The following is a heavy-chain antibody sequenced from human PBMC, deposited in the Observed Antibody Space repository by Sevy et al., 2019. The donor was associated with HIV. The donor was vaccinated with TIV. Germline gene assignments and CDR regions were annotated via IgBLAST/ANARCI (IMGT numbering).Heavy chain of an antibody. CDR2: ISHNGKNE. CDR3: ANAYSGSYSHSYLYALDV. V-gene: IGHV3-30*18. D-gene: IGHD1-26*01. J-gene: IGHJ6*02. Sequence: GGSLRLSCTGSGFSFSYYGIHWVRQAPGKGLDWVALISHNGKNEYYADSVKGRFTISRDNSRNTVYLEMNSLRNEDTAIYFCANAYSGSYSHSYLYALDVWGQGTTVTVSS. CDR1: GFSFSYYG.